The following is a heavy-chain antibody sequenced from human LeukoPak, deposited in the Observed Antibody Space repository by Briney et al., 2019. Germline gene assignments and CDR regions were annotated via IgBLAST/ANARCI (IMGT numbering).Heavy chain of an antibody. CDR3: ARTRFGELLGAFDI. V-gene: IGHV3-43*02. D-gene: IGHD3-10*01. CDR2: ISGDCGST. J-gene: IGHJ3*02. Sequence: GGSLRLSCAASGFTFDDYAMHWVRQAPGKGLEWVSLISGDCGSTYYADSVKCRFTISRDNSKNTLYLQMNSLRAEDTAVYYCARTRFGELLGAFDIWGQGTMVTVSS. CDR1: GFTFDDYA.